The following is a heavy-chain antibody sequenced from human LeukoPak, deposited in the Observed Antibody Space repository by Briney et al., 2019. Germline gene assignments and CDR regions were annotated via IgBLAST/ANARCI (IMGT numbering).Heavy chain of an antibody. CDR1: GFTFDDYA. D-gene: IGHD6-13*01. Sequence: GRSLRLSCAASGFTFDDYARHWVRQAPGKGLEWVSGISWNSGSIDYADSVKGRFTISRDNARNSLYLQMNSLRPEDTALYYCAKDETYSSSWFSYWGQGTLVTVSS. CDR3: AKDETYSSSWFSY. V-gene: IGHV3-9*01. CDR2: ISWNSGSI. J-gene: IGHJ4*02.